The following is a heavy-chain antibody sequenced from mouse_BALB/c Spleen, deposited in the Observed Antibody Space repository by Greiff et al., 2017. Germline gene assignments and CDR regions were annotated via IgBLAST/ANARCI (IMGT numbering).Heavy chain of an antibody. CDR3: ATGSSFHWYFDV. J-gene: IGHJ1*01. D-gene: IGHD1-1*01. V-gene: IGHV3-2*02. CDR2: ISYSGST. Sequence: EVKVEESGPGLVKPSQSLSLTCTVTGYSITSDYAWNWIRQFPGNKLEWMGYISYSGSTSYNPSLKSRISITRDTSKNQFFLQLNSVTTEDTATYYCATGSSFHWYFDVWGAGTTVTVSS. CDR1: GYSITSDYA.